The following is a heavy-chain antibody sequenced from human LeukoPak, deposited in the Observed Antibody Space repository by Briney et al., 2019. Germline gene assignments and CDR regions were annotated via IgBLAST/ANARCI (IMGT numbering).Heavy chain of an antibody. Sequence: PGGSLRLSCTASGLTFSTSGFNWVRQAPGKGLEWVASIGPTGSDRYHADSIKGLFTTSRDNANNFLYLQINSLRAEDTAVYYCATETNGRHYDYWGQGTLLTVPS. CDR1: GLTFSTSG. CDR2: IGPTGSDR. V-gene: IGHV3-21*06. J-gene: IGHJ4*02. D-gene: IGHD1-14*01. CDR3: ATETNGRHYDY.